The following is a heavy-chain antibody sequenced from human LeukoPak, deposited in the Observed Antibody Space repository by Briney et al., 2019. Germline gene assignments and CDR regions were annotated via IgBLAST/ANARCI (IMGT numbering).Heavy chain of an antibody. V-gene: IGHV3-30*10. CDR3: ARAIVGTENFDY. J-gene: IGHJ4*02. CDR2: VSHDGNTK. CDR1: GFTFSPHA. D-gene: IGHD5-12*01. Sequence: PGRSLRLSCAASGFTFSPHAMHWVRQAPGKGLEWVAVVSHDGNTKYYTDSVKGRFTISRDNSKNTLYLQMNGLRTDDTAVYYCARAIVGTENFDYWGQGTLVTVSS.